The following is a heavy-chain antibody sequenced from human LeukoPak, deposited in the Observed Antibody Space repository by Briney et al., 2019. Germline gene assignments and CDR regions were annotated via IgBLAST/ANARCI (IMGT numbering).Heavy chain of an antibody. D-gene: IGHD6-13*01. CDR3: ARVESEIAPSHPYNWFDP. V-gene: IGHV4-30-4*01. CDR1: GGSISSGDYY. CDR2: IYYSGST. J-gene: IGHJ5*02. Sequence: PSQTLSLTCTVSGGSISSGDYYWSWIRQPPGKVLEWTGYIYYSGSTYYNPSLKIRVTISVDTSKNQFSLKLSSVTAADTAVYYCARVESEIAPSHPYNWFDPWGQGTLVTVSS.